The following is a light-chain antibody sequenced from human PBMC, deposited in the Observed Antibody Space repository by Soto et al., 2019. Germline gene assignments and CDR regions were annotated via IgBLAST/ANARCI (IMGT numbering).Light chain of an antibody. V-gene: IGKV2-30*01. J-gene: IGKJ5*01. Sequence: VYSDGIAYFSWSQQRPGRSPRXXXYKVSNRDSGVPARFSGSGSGTDFALKISRVEADDVGVYYGMQATHWTITFGQGTRLEIK. CDR3: MQATHWTIT. CDR2: KVS. CDR1: VYSDGIAY.